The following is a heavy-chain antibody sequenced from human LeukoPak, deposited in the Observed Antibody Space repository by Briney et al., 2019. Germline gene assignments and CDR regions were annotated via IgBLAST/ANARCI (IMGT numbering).Heavy chain of an antibody. CDR2: IFYTGTT. Sequence: SETLSLTCTVSGGSVSGYYWSWIRQPPGKGLEYIGHIFYTGTTLYSPSLKTRVTMSVDTSENQFSLKLSSVTAADTAVYYCARHDVVPVIRRGFDFWGQGTLVTVSS. V-gene: IGHV4-59*08. CDR3: ARHDVVPVIRRGFDF. CDR1: GGSVSGYY. D-gene: IGHD2-21*02. J-gene: IGHJ4*02.